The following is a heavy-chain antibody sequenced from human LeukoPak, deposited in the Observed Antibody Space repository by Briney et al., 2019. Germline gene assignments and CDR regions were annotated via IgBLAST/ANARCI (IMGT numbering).Heavy chain of an antibody. Sequence: PGGSLRLSCAASGFTVSSNYMNWVRQAPGKGLEWVSVIYSGGTTYYADSVKGRFTISRDNSKNTLYLQMNSLRAEDTAVYYCAKDFRHPHDYWGQGTLVTVSS. CDR1: GFTVSSNY. J-gene: IGHJ4*02. V-gene: IGHV3-53*01. CDR3: AKDFRHPHDY. CDR2: IYSGGTT.